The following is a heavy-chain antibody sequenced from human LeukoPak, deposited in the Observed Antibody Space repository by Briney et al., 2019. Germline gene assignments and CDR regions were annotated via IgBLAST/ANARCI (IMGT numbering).Heavy chain of an antibody. D-gene: IGHD6-19*01. Sequence: PGGSLRLSCAASGFTFSDYYMSWIRQAPGKGLEWVSYISSSGSTIYYADSMKGRFTISRDNAKNSLYLQMNSLRAEDTAVYYCARAKVAGTLWYFDYWGQGTLVTVSS. CDR1: GFTFSDYY. J-gene: IGHJ4*02. CDR2: ISSSGSTI. CDR3: ARAKVAGTLWYFDY. V-gene: IGHV3-11*01.